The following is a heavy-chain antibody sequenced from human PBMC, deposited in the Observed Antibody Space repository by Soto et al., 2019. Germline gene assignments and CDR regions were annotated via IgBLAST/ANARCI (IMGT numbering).Heavy chain of an antibody. D-gene: IGHD2-2*01. CDR2: VSASGSNT. CDR1: GFTFSSYA. V-gene: IGHV3-23*01. J-gene: IGHJ6*03. CDR3: AKTSYGDYYYYMDV. Sequence: GGSLRLSCAASGFTFSSYAMSWVRQAPGKGLEWVSGVSASGSNTYYADSVKGRFTISRDNFKNTLYLQMNSLRAEDTAVYYCAKTSYGDYYYYMDVWGKGTTVTVSS.